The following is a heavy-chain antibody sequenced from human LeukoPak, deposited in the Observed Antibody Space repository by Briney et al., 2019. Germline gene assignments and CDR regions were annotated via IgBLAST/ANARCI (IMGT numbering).Heavy chain of an antibody. D-gene: IGHD5-12*01. CDR2: ISSSGSSI. Sequence: GGSLRLSCAASGFTFSSYEINWVRQAPGKGLEWVSYISSSGSSIYYADSVKGRFTISRDNAKNSLYLQMNSLRAEDTAVYYCARGPSGYHNTGGQGTLVTVSS. CDR3: ARGPSGYHNT. J-gene: IGHJ4*02. CDR1: GFTFSSYE. V-gene: IGHV3-48*03.